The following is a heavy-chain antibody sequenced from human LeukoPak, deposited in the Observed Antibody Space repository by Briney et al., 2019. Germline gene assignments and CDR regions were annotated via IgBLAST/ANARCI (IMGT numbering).Heavy chain of an antibody. D-gene: IGHD3-9*01. CDR2: INHSGST. Sequence: PSETLSLTCAVYGGSFSGYYWSWIRQPPGKGLEWIGEINHSGSTNYNPSLKSRVTISVDTSKNQFSLKLSSVTAADTAVYYCARGHILRYFRWGQGTLVTVPS. J-gene: IGHJ4*02. CDR1: GGSFSGYY. V-gene: IGHV4-34*01. CDR3: ARGHILRYFR.